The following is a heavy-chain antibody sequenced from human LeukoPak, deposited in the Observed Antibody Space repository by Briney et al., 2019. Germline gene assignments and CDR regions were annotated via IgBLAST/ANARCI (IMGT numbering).Heavy chain of an antibody. V-gene: IGHV3-30*04. CDR1: GFTSSSYA. CDR2: ISYDGSNK. Sequence: SGGSLRLSCAASGFTSSSYAMHWVRQAPGKGLEWVAVISYDGSNKYYADSVKGRFTISRDNSKNTLYLQMNSLRAEDTAVYYCAREVVVAATYPYYYYMDVWGKGTTVTVSS. D-gene: IGHD2-15*01. CDR3: AREVVVAATYPYYYYMDV. J-gene: IGHJ6*03.